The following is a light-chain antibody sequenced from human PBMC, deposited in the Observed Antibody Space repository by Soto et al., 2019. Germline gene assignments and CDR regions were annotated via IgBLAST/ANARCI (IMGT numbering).Light chain of an antibody. Sequence: QSVLAQPPSVSGAPGQRVTISCTGSNSNIGAGYDVHWYQQLPGTAPKLLIYDNTNRPSGVPDRFSGSRSGTSASLPITGLQADDEEDYYCHSQDRSRSGYVFGTGTKVTVL. J-gene: IGLJ1*01. CDR1: NSNIGAGYD. V-gene: IGLV1-40*01. CDR2: DNT. CDR3: HSQDRSRSGYV.